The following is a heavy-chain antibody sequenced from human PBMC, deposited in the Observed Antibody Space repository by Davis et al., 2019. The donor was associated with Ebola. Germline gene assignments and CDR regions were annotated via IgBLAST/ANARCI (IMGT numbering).Heavy chain of an antibody. D-gene: IGHD4-23*01. CDR3: ARDLRWGFDS. Sequence: PSETLSPTCAVPGGPISSSNWWTWVRQPPGKGLEWIGEIYHSGSANYNPSLKRRVTMSIDKSKNQFSLKLISVTAADTALYYCARDLRWGFDSWGQGTLVTVSS. J-gene: IGHJ4*02. V-gene: IGHV4-4*02. CDR1: GGPISSSNW. CDR2: IYHSGSA.